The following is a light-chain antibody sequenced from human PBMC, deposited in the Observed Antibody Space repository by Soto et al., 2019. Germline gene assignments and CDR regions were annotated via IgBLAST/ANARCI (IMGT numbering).Light chain of an antibody. J-gene: IGLJ7*01. CDR1: SSDVGDYKY. CDR2: DVN. CDR3: CSYAGSYTWV. V-gene: IGLV2-11*01. Sequence: QSALTQPRSVSGSPGQSVTISCTETSSDVGDYKYVSWYQHHPGKAPKLMIYDVNKRPSGIPDRFSGSKSGTTASLTISGLQAEDEADYYCCSYAGSYTWVFGGGTQLTVL.